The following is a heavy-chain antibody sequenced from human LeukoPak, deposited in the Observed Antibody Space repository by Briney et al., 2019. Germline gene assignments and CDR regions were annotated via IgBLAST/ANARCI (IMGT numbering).Heavy chain of an antibody. CDR3: GRAYDFSRH. D-gene: IGHD3-3*01. J-gene: IGHJ4*02. Sequence: PGGSLRLSCAASGFTFRSYEMNWVRQAPGKGLEWITYIRSSGSTIYYADSVKGRFTISRDNAKNSLYLQMNSLRAEDTALYYCGRAYDFSRHWGQGTLVTVSS. CDR1: GFTFRSYE. V-gene: IGHV3-48*03. CDR2: IRSSGSTI.